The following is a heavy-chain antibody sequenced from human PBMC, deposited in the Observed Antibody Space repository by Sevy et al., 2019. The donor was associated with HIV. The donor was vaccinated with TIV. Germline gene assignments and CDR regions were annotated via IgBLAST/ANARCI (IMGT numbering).Heavy chain of an antibody. J-gene: IGHJ6*02. CDR1: GGTFSSYA. D-gene: IGHD5-12*01. CDR3: ARDYYIENVDIVATIEYHYYYGMDV. V-gene: IGHV1-69*13. CDR2: IIPIFGTA. Sequence: ASVKVSCKASGGTFSSYAISWVRQAPGQGLEWMGGIIPIFGTANYAQKFQGRVTITADESTSTAYMELSSLRSEDTAVYYCARDYYIENVDIVATIEYHYYYGMDVWGQGTTVTVSS.